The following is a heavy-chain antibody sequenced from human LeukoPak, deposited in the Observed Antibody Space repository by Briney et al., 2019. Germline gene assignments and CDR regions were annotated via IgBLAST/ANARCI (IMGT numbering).Heavy chain of an antibody. D-gene: IGHD3-16*02. CDR2: IYYSGST. CDR1: GGSISSSSYY. J-gene: IGHJ4*02. Sequence: SETLSLTCTVSGGSISSSSYYWGWIRQPPGKGLEWIGSIYYSGSTYYNPSLKSRVTISVDTSKNQFSLKLSSVTAADTAVYYCARRVWGSYRPIFDYWGQGTLVTVSS. V-gene: IGHV4-39*01. CDR3: ARRVWGSYRPIFDY.